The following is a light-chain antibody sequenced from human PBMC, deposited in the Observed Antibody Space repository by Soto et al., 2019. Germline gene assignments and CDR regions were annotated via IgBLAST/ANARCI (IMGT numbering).Light chain of an antibody. CDR3: QQSYNSPQP. V-gene: IGKV1-39*01. J-gene: IGKJ1*01. CDR2: AVS. Sequence: DLRVGQARSSRSASVGDEVTITCRASQTIMTYLNWYQLKPGKHPRLLIYAVSILQSGVPSRFCGSGSGTDFTLTISSLQPEDFATYSCQQSYNSPQPFGQGTKVDIK. CDR1: QTIMTY.